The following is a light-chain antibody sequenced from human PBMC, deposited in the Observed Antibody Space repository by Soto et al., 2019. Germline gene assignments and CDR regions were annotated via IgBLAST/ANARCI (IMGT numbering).Light chain of an antibody. J-gene: IGKJ2*01. CDR2: GAS. V-gene: IGKV1-39*01. CDR3: QQSYRSPYT. Sequence: IQMTQSPSSLSASVGDSVTVTCRASQSINIYLNWYQQKPGKAPTLLIYGASSLQSGVPSRFTGGGSRTDFTLTISSLQPEDFATSYCQQSYRSPYTFGQGNKLEIK. CDR1: QSINIY.